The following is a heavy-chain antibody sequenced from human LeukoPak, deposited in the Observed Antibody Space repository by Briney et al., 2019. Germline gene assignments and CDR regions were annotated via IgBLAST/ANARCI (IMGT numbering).Heavy chain of an antibody. V-gene: IGHV3-74*01. Sequence: GGSLRLSCAASGFTFTYYWMHRVRQAPGKGLVWVARINGDGSSTNYADSVKGRFTISRDNAKNTLYLQMNSLRAEDTAVYYCANDDFGASGLPDYWGQGTLVTVSS. CDR1: GFTFTYYW. CDR3: ANDDFGASGLPDY. J-gene: IGHJ4*02. D-gene: IGHD4-17*01. CDR2: INGDGSST.